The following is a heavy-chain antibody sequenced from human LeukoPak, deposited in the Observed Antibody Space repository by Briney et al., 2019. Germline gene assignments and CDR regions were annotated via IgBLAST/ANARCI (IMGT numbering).Heavy chain of an antibody. Sequence: ASVKVSCKASGYTFTGYYIHWVRRAPGQGLEWMGWINPNSGGTNYAQKFQGRVTMTRDTSISTAYMELSRLRSDDTAMYYCARVHYYGDYSNDYWGQGTLVTVSS. CDR2: INPNSGGT. D-gene: IGHD4-17*01. CDR1: GYTFTGYY. V-gene: IGHV1-2*02. J-gene: IGHJ4*02. CDR3: ARVHYYGDYSNDY.